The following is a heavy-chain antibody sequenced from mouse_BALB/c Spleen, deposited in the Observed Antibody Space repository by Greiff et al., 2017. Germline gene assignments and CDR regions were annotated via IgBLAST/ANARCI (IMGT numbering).Heavy chain of an antibody. V-gene: IGHV1-87*01. CDR2: IYPGDGDT. CDR1: GYTFTSYW. J-gene: IGHJ2*01. CDR3: ARGSSLGYFDY. D-gene: IGHD1-2*01. Sequence: VKLMESGAELARPGASVKLSCKASGYTFTSYWMQWVKQRPGQGLEWIGAIYPGDGDTRYTQKFKGKATLTADKSSSTAYMQLSSLASEDSAVYYCARGSSLGYFDYWGQGTTLTVSS.